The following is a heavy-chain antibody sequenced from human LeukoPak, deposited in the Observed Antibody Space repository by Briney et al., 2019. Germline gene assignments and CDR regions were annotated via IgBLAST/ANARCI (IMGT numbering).Heavy chain of an antibody. Sequence: SETPSLTCTVSGGSVSSGSYYWSWIRQPPGKGLEWIGYIYYSGSTNYNPSLKSRVTISVDTSKNQFSLKLSSVTAADTAVYYCARNRRGDYYYGMDVWGKGTTVTVSS. V-gene: IGHV4-61*01. CDR2: IYYSGST. CDR1: GGSVSSGSYY. J-gene: IGHJ6*04. D-gene: IGHD1-14*01. CDR3: ARNRRGDYYYGMDV.